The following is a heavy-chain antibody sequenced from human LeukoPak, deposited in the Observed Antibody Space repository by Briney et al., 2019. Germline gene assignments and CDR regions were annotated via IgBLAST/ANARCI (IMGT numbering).Heavy chain of an antibody. V-gene: IGHV3-21*06. CDR1: GFSFSDYS. CDR2: INSRSNDI. Sequence: GGSLSLSCVASGFSFSDYSMNWVRQAPGKWLEWVSSINSRSNDIYYADSVKGRFTISRDNAKNSLYLQMNSLRAEDTAVYYCAREGRAYRYSSSWYPTPSWFDPWGQGTLVTVSS. D-gene: IGHD6-13*01. CDR3: AREGRAYRYSSSWYPTPSWFDP. J-gene: IGHJ5*02.